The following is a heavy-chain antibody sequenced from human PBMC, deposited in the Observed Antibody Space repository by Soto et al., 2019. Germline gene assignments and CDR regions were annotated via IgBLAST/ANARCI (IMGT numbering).Heavy chain of an antibody. J-gene: IGHJ4*02. CDR1: GYTFTAYS. V-gene: IGHV1-3*01. Sequence: QVHLVQSGAEVKKPGASVKVSCKASGYTFTAYSIHWVRQAPGQRLEWMGWIVAGKGNTDYSQKFQGRVTITRDTSESTVYMELNNLRSEDTAVYYCERGNPPGAGSYYDYWGQGTLVTVSS. CDR2: IVAGKGNT. D-gene: IGHD1-26*01. CDR3: ERGNPPGAGSYYDY.